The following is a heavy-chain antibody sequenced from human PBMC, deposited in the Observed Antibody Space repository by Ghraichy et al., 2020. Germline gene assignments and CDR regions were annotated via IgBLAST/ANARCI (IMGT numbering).Heavy chain of an antibody. J-gene: IGHJ4*02. D-gene: IGHD4-17*01. CDR3: ARDPAYGALDY. Sequence: LSLPCAAAGFEFKKFWMTWVRQAPGKGLEWVANINDDAKERYYVGSLKGRFTISRDNDRNMLYLQMDSLRVEDTAIYYCARDPAYGALDYWGQGTLVTVSS. V-gene: IGHV3-7*03. CDR1: GFEFKKFW. CDR2: INDDAKER.